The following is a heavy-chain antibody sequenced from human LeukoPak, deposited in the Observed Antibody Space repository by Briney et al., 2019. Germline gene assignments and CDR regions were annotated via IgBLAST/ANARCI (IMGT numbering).Heavy chain of an antibody. Sequence: GASVKVSCKASGYTFTSYGISWVRQAPGQGLEWMGWISAYNHNTRYAQKFQGRVSMTTDTSTSTAYMEPMRLTSDDTAVYYCATQTTIPYYYDRSGYLRYWGQGTRVTVSS. V-gene: IGHV1-18*01. CDR1: GYTFTSYG. CDR3: ATQTTIPYYYDRSGYLRY. J-gene: IGHJ4*02. D-gene: IGHD3-22*01. CDR2: ISAYNHNT.